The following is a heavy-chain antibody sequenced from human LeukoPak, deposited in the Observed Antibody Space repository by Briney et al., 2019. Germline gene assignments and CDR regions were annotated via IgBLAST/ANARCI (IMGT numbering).Heavy chain of an antibody. CDR3: AGRRYHDSSGYQGYYFDY. V-gene: IGHV4-34*01. CDR2: INHSGST. D-gene: IGHD3-22*01. CDR1: GGSFSGYY. J-gene: IGHJ4*02. Sequence: SETLSLTCAVYGGSFSGYYWSWIRQPPGKGLEWIGEINHSGSTNYNPSLKSRVTISVDTSKNQFSLKLSSVTAADTAVYYCAGRRYHDSSGYQGYYFDYWGQGTLVTVSS.